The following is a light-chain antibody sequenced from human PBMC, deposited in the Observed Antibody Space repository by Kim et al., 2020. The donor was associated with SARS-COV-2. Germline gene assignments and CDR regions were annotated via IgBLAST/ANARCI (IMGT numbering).Light chain of an antibody. CDR2: GIS. Sequence: PGARAPLSCRASQSVSSNYLAWYQQQPGQAPRLLIYGISRRATDIPDRFSGSGSGTDFTLTISRLEPEDFAVYYCQHYGSSPPWTFGQGTKVEIK. J-gene: IGKJ1*01. CDR3: QHYGSSPPWT. CDR1: QSVSSNY. V-gene: IGKV3-20*01.